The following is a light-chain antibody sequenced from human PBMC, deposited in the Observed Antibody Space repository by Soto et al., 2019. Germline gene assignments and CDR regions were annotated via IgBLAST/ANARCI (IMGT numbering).Light chain of an antibody. V-gene: IGLV1-44*01. Sequence: QSVLTQPPSASGTPGQRVTISCSGSSSNIGSNAVNWYQQFPGTAPKLLIYTDNHRPSGVPAGCSGANSGTSASLAISWLQYEDEADYFCAAWDGSLNAYVFGGGTKLTVL. CDR2: TDN. CDR3: AAWDGSLNAYV. J-gene: IGLJ2*01. CDR1: SSNIGSNA.